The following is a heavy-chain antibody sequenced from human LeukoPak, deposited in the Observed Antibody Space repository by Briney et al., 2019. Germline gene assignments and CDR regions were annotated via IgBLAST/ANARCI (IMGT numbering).Heavy chain of an antibody. Sequence: PGGSLTLSCAASGFTFSSYGMHWVRQAPGKGLEWVALTSYNGRNNYYSDSVKGRFSISRDNSQRTVFLQMNNVKTEDTAIYYCAKATNYDFWSGSLGPDHWGQGFLVTVSS. CDR2: TSYNGRNN. CDR1: GFTFSSYG. CDR3: AKATNYDFWSGSLGPDH. J-gene: IGHJ4*02. D-gene: IGHD3-3*01. V-gene: IGHV3-30*18.